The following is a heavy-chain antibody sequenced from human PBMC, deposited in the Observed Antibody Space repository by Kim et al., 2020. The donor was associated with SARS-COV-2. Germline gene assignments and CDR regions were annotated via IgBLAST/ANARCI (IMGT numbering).Heavy chain of an antibody. D-gene: IGHD3-10*01. CDR1: GYTFTSYG. J-gene: IGHJ6*02. CDR2: ISAYNGNT. Sequence: ASVKVSCKASGYTFTSYGISWVRQAPGQGLEWMGWISAYNGNTNYAQKLQGRVTMTTDTSTSTAYMELRSLRSDDTAVYYCARDPLTLLLWFGELVRFSESDPAYYYGMDVWGQGTTVTVSS. CDR3: ARDPLTLLLWFGELVRFSESDPAYYYGMDV. V-gene: IGHV1-18*01.